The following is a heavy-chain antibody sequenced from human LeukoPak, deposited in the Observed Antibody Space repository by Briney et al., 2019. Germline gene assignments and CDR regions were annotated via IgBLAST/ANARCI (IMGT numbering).Heavy chain of an antibody. D-gene: IGHD3-16*01. Sequence: SETLSLTCTVSGGSISVSNNYWGWVPQAPGEGLERFGRNYYSGTTYCNPSLKSRVTISVDTSKNQFSLKMTSVTAADTAVYYCARSWGTEGPTHNWVDPWGQGTLVTVSS. CDR3: ARSWGTEGPTHNWVDP. V-gene: IGHV4-39*01. CDR1: GGSISVSNNY. CDR2: NYYSGTT. J-gene: IGHJ5*02.